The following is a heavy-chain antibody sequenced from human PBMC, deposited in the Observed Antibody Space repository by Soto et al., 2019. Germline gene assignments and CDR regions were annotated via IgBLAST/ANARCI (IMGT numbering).Heavy chain of an antibody. J-gene: IGHJ5*02. Sequence: QLQLQESGPGLVKPSETLSLTCTVSGGSISSSSYYWGWIRQPPGKGLEWIGSIYYSGSTYYNPSLKRRVTISVDTSKNHFSLKLSSVPAADTAVYYCATQEVGGSYVYTFDPWGQGTLVTVSS. V-gene: IGHV4-39*02. D-gene: IGHD1-26*01. CDR1: GGSISSSSYY. CDR3: ATQEVGGSYVYTFDP. CDR2: IYYSGST.